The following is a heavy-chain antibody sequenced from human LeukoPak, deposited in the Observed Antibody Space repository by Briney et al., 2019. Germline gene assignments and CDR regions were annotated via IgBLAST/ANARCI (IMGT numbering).Heavy chain of an antibody. V-gene: IGHV3-33*01. J-gene: IGHJ3*02. CDR2: IWYDGSNK. Sequence: PGRSLRLSCAASGFTFSSYGMHWVRQAPGKGLEWVAVIWYDGSNKYYADSVKGRFTISRDNSKNTLYLQMNSLRAEDTAVYYCARDPGFWWELLVGHAFDIWGQGTMVTVSS. CDR1: GFTFSSYG. D-gene: IGHD1-26*01. CDR3: ARDPGFWWELLVGHAFDI.